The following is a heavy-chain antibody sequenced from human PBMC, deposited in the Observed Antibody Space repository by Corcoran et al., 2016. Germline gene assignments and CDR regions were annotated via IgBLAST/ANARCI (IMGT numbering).Heavy chain of an antibody. CDR3: ARDSTDIFDY. D-gene: IGHD2-2*01. J-gene: IGHJ4*02. CDR2: IYYSGST. Sequence: QLQLQESGPGLVKPSETLSLTCTVSGGSISSSSYYWGWIRQPPGKWLEWIGSIYYSGSTYYNPSLKSPVTIYVDTSKNQFSLKLSAVTAADTAVYYWARDSTDIFDYWGQGTLVTVSS. CDR1: GGSISSSSYY. V-gene: IGHV4-39*07.